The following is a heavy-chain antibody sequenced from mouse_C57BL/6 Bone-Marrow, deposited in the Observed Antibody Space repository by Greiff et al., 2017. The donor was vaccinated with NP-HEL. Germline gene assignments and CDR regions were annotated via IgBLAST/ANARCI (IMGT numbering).Heavy chain of an antibody. J-gene: IGHJ4*01. CDR2: IDPSDSYT. CDR3: ARSLYYYGSRLY. CDR1: GYTFTSYW. Sequence: QVQLQQPGAELVMPGASVKLSCKASGYTFTSYWMHWVKQRPGQGLEWIGEIDPSDSYTNYNQKFKGKSTLTVDKSSSTAYMQLSSLTSEDSAVYYCARSLYYYGSRLYWGQGTSVTVSS. D-gene: IGHD1-1*01. V-gene: IGHV1-69*01.